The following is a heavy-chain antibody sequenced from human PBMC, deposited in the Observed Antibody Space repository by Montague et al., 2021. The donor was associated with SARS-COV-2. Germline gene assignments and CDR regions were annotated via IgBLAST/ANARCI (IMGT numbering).Heavy chain of an antibody. V-gene: IGHV3-23*01. CDR2: IFGSGAGT. Sequence: SLRLSCAASGFPFNTNTMTWVRQAPGKGLEWVSSIFGSGAGTYYADSVQGRVTISRDNSKNTLYLQLHSLRADDTAVYYCAKNGGSGSLVHWYFDLWGRGTPVAVSS. J-gene: IGHJ2*01. D-gene: IGHD3-16*01. CDR3: AKNGGSGSLVHWYFDL. CDR1: GFPFNTNT.